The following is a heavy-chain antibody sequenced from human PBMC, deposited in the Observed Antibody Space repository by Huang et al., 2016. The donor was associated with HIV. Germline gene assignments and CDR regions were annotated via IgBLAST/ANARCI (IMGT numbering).Heavy chain of an antibody. D-gene: IGHD3-3*01. V-gene: IGHV4-39*02. CDR1: GDSINSNTFY. Sequence: QESGPGLVGPSETLSLTCAVSGDSINSNTFYWGWIRRPPGKGLEWIGSIYVSGTTYYNPALKRRARIAVDASKNRIFLHLRSVTAADTGVYYCARTGVAVSDDPEYFQHWGQGALVTIS. CDR3: ARTGVAVSDDPEYFQH. CDR2: IYVSGTT. J-gene: IGHJ1*01.